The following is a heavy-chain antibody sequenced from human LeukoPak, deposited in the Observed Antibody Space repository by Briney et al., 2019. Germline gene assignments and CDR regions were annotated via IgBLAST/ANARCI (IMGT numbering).Heavy chain of an antibody. J-gene: IGHJ3*02. V-gene: IGHV4-39*07. CDR3: ASQRGAFDI. CDR2: IYYSGST. CDR1: GGSISSSSYY. D-gene: IGHD6-25*01. Sequence: PSETLSLTCTVSGGSISSSSYYWGWIRQPPGKGLEWIGSIYYSGSTYYNPSLKSRVTISVDTSKNQFSLKLSSVTAADTAVYYCASQRGAFDIWGQGTMVTVSS.